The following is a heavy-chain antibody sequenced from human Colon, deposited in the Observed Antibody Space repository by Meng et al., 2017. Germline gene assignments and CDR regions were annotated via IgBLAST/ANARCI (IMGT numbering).Heavy chain of an antibody. CDR3: ATGLRHGDWFDP. J-gene: IGHJ5*02. CDR1: GGSFSGFY. D-gene: IGHD4-17*01. CDR2: IDHFGIS. V-gene: IGHV4-34*02. Sequence: QVLLQQVGEGLFKPSEPLSLTCAVSGGSFSGFYWSWIRQPPGKGLEWIGEIDHFGISNYNSSLKGRLTMSVDTSKKQISLTLTSVTAADTAVYYCATGLRHGDWFDPWGPGTLVTVSS.